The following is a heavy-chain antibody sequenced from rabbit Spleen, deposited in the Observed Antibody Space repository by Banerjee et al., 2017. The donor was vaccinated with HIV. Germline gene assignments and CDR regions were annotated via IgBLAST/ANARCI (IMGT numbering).Heavy chain of an antibody. CDR2: IDASGSI. J-gene: IGHJ6*01. CDR3: ARGYGNDGSHHW. D-gene: IGHD4-2*01. CDR1: GFSLSNFA. V-gene: IGHV1S36*01. Sequence: QEQLKESGGGLVTPGGTLTLTCTVSGFSLSNFAVSWVRQAPGKGLEWIGIIDASGSIYYATWAKGRFTISKTSSTTVTLQMTSLTAADTATYFCARGYGNDGSHHWWGPGTLVTV.